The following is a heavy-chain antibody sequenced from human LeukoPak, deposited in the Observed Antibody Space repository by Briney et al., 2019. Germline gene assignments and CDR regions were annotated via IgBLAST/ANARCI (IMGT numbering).Heavy chain of an antibody. J-gene: IGHJ4*02. Sequence: GGSLRLSCAASGFTFSSYWMSWVRQAPGKGREWVANIKQDGSEKYYVDSVKGRFTISRDNAKNSLYLQMNSLRAEDTAVYYCAREGAVGATTYFDYWGQGTLVTVSS. CDR3: AREGAVGATTYFDY. V-gene: IGHV3-7*01. CDR1: GFTFSSYW. D-gene: IGHD1-26*01. CDR2: IKQDGSEK.